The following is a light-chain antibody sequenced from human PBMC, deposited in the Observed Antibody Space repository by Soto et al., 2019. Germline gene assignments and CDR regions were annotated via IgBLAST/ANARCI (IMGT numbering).Light chain of an antibody. J-gene: IGLJ1*01. V-gene: IGLV2-14*01. CDR3: CSLTTSHTYV. CDR1: SSDVGGYDY. CDR2: EVT. Sequence: QSVLTQPPSASGSPGQSVTISCTGTSSDVGGYDYVSWYQQHPGKAPKLMIFEVTYRPSGVSNRYSGSKSGNSASLTISGLQADDEADYYCCSLTTSHTYVFGSGTKVTVL.